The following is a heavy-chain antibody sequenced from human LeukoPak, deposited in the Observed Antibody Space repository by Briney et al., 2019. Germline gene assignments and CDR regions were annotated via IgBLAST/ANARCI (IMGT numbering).Heavy chain of an antibody. CDR2: IYVDGRTT. CDR1: GVTFSNYW. CDR3: IRDFRSADL. Sequence: PGGSLRLSCVASGVTFSNYWMHWVRQPPGKGLVWVSRIYVDGRTTNYADSVKGRFTISSDNAKNTVYLEMNSLSVEDTATYYCIRDFRSADLWGQGTLVTVTS. J-gene: IGHJ5*02. V-gene: IGHV3-74*01.